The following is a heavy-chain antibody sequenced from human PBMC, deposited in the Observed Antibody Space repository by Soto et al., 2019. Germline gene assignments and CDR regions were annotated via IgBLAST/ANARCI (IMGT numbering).Heavy chain of an antibody. CDR3: AKTVLRAWGGMDV. CDR1: GFTFSSYA. CDR2: ISGSGGST. J-gene: IGHJ6*02. D-gene: IGHD3-16*01. V-gene: IGHV3-23*01. Sequence: EVQLLESGGGLVQPGGSLRLSCAASGFTFSSYAMSWVRQAPGKGLEWVSAISGSGGSTYYADSVKGRFTISRDNSKNTLYLQMNCLRAEDTAVYYCAKTVLRAWGGMDVWGQGTTVTVSS.